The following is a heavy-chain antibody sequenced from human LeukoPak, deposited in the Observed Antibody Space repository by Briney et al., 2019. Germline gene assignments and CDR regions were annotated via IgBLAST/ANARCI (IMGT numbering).Heavy chain of an antibody. V-gene: IGHV3-9*01. CDR3: AKDAGYSSSWKDY. Sequence: GGSLILSCAASGFTFDDYAMPWVRQAPGNGLEWVSGISWNSGSIGYADSVKGRFTISRDNAKNSLYLQMNSLRAEDTALYYCAKDAGYSSSWKDYWGQGTLVTVSS. CDR1: GFTFDDYA. J-gene: IGHJ4*02. D-gene: IGHD6-13*01. CDR2: ISWNSGSI.